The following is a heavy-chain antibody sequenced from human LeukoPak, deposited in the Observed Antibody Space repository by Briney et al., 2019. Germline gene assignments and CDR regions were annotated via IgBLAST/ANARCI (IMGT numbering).Heavy chain of an antibody. V-gene: IGHV4-59*01. CDR2: IYFSGST. D-gene: IGHD3-3*01. CDR1: GGSISSYY. J-gene: IGHJ4*02. Sequence: SETLSLTCTVSGGSISSYYWSWIRQPPGKGLEWIGYIYFSGSTSYNPSLTSRVTISVDRSKNQFSLKLSSVAAADTAVYYCARSYDTNFDYWGQGTLVTVSS. CDR3: ARSYDTNFDY.